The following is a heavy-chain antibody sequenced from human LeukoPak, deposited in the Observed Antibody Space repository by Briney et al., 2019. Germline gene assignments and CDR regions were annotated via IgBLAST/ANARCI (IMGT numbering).Heavy chain of an antibody. CDR1: GGSFSSCY. CDR3: ARGYNSSLYLAKLIFY. Sequence: PSETLSLTCTVSGGSFSSCYWSWIRQPPGKGLEWIGEINHSGSTNYNPSLKSRVTISVDTSKNQFSLKLSSVTAADTAMYYCARGYNSSLYLAKLIFYWGQGTLVTVSS. D-gene: IGHD6-13*01. J-gene: IGHJ4*02. CDR2: INHSGST. V-gene: IGHV4-34*01.